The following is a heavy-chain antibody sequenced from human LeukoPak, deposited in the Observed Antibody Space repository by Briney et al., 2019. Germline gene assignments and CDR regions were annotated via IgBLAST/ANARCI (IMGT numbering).Heavy chain of an antibody. CDR2: INHSGGT. CDR3: ARRTYYYGSGSFYYYYGMDV. V-gene: IGHV4-34*01. CDR1: GGSFSGYY. Sequence: PSETLSLTCAVYGGSFSGYYWSWIRQPPRKGLEWIGEINHSGGTNYNPSLKSRVTISVDTSKNQFSLKLSSVTAADTAVYYCARRTYYYGSGSFYYYYGMDVWGQGTTVTVSS. J-gene: IGHJ6*02. D-gene: IGHD3-10*01.